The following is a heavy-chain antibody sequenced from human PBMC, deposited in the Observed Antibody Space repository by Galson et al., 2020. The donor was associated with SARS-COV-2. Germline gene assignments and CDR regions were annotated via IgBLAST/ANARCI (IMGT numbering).Heavy chain of an antibody. V-gene: IGHV5-51*01. CDR3: ARRQGGYEVYNWFDP. D-gene: IGHD5-12*01. CDR2: IFPGASDT. J-gene: IGHJ5*02. CDR1: GFIFGNYW. Sequence: GESLKISCKGSGFIFGNYWIGWVRQTPAKGLEWMGMIFPGASDTRYSPSFQGKVTISADKSISTAYLQWNSLKPSDTAIYYCARRQGGYEVYNWFDPWGQGTLVTVSS.